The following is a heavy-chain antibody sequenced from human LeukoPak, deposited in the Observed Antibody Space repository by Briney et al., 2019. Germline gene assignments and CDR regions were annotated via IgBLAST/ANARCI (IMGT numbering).Heavy chain of an antibody. Sequence: GGSLRLSCAASGFTFSSYWMSWVRQAPGKGLEWVANIKQDGSEKYYVDSVKGRFTISRDNAKNSLYLQMDSLRAEDTAVYYCARVRTTVTTFDAFDIWGQGTMVTVSS. J-gene: IGHJ3*02. V-gene: IGHV3-7*01. CDR2: IKQDGSEK. CDR3: ARVRTTVTTFDAFDI. D-gene: IGHD4-17*01. CDR1: GFTFSSYW.